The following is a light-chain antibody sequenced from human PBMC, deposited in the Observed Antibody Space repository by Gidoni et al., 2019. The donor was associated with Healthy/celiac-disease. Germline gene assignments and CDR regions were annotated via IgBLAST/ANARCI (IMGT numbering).Light chain of an antibody. CDR1: QSISSY. V-gene: IGKV1-39*01. CDR3: QQSYSTPRT. Sequence: DIQMTQSPSSPSASVGDRVTITCRASQSISSYLNWYQQKPGKAPKLLIYAAYSLQSGVPSRFSGSGSGTDFTLTISSLQPEDFATYYCQQSYSTPRTFGQGTKVEIK. CDR2: AAY. J-gene: IGKJ1*01.